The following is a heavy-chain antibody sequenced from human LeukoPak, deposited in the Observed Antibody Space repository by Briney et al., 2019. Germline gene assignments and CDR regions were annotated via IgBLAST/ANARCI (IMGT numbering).Heavy chain of an antibody. Sequence: SVKVSCKASGGAFSSYAISWVRQAPGQGLEWMGGIISILGTTKYAQKFQGRVMITADESTSTAYMELSSLRSEDTAVYYCARSGDSSGYYYGERYWGQGTLVTVSS. J-gene: IGHJ4*02. CDR1: GGAFSSYA. CDR2: IISILGTT. D-gene: IGHD3-22*01. V-gene: IGHV1-69*13. CDR3: ARSGDSSGYYYGERY.